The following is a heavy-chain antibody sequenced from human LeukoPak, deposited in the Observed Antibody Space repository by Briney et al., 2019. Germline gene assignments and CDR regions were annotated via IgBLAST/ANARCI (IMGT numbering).Heavy chain of an antibody. CDR1: GFTFSSYA. CDR3: ARESGQWLVPYYYYMDV. J-gene: IGHJ6*03. V-gene: IGHV3-20*04. Sequence: GGSLRLSCAASGFTFSSYAMSWVRQAPGTGLEWVSAISGSGGSTGYADSVKGRFTISRDNAKNSLYLQMNSLRAEDTALYYCARESGQWLVPYYYYMDVWGKGTTVTVSS. D-gene: IGHD6-19*01. CDR2: ISGSGGST.